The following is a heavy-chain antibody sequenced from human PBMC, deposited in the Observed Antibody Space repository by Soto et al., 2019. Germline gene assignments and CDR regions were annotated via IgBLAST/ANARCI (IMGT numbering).Heavy chain of an antibody. CDR1: GFTFSSYA. V-gene: IGHV3-23*01. Sequence: GGSLRLSCAASGFTFSSYAMSWVRQAPGKGLEWVSAISGSGGSTYYADSVKGRFTISRDNSKNTPYLQMNSLRAEDTAVYYCAKVPYGDYDNPGYYYMDVWGKGTTVTVSS. CDR2: ISGSGGST. J-gene: IGHJ6*03. D-gene: IGHD4-17*01. CDR3: AKVPYGDYDNPGYYYMDV.